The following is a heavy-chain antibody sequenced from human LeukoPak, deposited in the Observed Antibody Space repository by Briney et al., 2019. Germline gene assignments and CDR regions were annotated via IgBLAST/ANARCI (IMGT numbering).Heavy chain of an antibody. V-gene: IGHV4-61*02. CDR2: IDTSGST. CDR3: ARGRVGAGTGDY. J-gene: IGHJ4*02. CDR1: GGSISSGSYY. D-gene: IGHD6-13*01. Sequence: PSETLSLTCTVSGGSISSGSYYWSWIRQPAGKGLEWIGRIDTSGSTNYNPSLKSRVTISVDTSKNQFPLKLSSVTAADTAVYYCARGRVGAGTGDYWGQGTLVTVSS.